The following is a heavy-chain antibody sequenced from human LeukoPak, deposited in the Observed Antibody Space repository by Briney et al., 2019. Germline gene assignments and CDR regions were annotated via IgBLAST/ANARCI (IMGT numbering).Heavy chain of an antibody. V-gene: IGHV4-39*01. D-gene: IGHD6-13*01. CDR2: IYYSGST. J-gene: IGHJ4*02. CDR3: ARHLSSPIAAAGRVDY. CDR1: GGSISSSSYY. Sequence: SETLSLTCTVSGGSISSSSYYWGWIRQPPGKGLECIGSIYYSGSTYYNPSLKSRVTISVDTSKNQFSLKLSSVTAADTAVYYCARHLSSPIAAAGRVDYWGQGTLVTVSS.